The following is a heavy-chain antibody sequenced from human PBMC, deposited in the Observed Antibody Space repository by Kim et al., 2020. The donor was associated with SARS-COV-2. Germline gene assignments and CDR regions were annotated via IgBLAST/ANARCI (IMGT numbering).Heavy chain of an antibody. J-gene: IGHJ4*02. CDR2: ISAYNGNT. Sequence: ASVKVSCKASGYTFTSYGISWVRQAPGQGLEWMGWISAYNGNTNYAQKLQGRVTMTTDTSTSTAYMELRSLRSDDTAVYYCARDSEEIVGATRSIDYWGQGTLVTVSS. CDR1: GYTFTSYG. D-gene: IGHD1-26*01. CDR3: ARDSEEIVGATRSIDY. V-gene: IGHV1-18*01.